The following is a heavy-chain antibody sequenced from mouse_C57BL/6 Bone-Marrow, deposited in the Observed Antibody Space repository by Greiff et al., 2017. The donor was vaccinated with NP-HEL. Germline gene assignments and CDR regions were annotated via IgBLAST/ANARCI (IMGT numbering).Heavy chain of an antibody. Sequence: EVKLVESGGDLVKPGGSLKLSCAASGFTFSSYGMSWVRQTPDKRLEWVATISSGGSYTYYPDSVKGRFTISRDNAKNTLYQQMSSLKSEDTAMYYCARLFHAMDYWGQGTSVTVSS. CDR1: GFTFSSYG. J-gene: IGHJ4*01. CDR3: ARLFHAMDY. V-gene: IGHV5-6*01. CDR2: ISSGGSYT.